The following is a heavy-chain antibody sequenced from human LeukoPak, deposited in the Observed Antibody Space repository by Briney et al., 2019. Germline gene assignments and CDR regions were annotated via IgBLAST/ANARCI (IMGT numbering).Heavy chain of an antibody. CDR2: VNRDGSET. J-gene: IGHJ6*02. V-gene: IGHV3-7*03. CDR1: GFTLSNHW. CDR3: ARNNGMDV. Sequence: PGGSLRLSCAASGFTLSNHWMTWVRQVPGRGPERVANVNRDGSETYYLDSVKGRFTISKDNAKNSLCLQMNSLRAEDTALYHCARNNGMDVWGQGTTVIVSS.